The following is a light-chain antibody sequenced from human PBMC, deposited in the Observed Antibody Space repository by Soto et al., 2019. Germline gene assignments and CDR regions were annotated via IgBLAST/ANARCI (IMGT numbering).Light chain of an antibody. V-gene: IGLV2-14*03. Sequence: QSVLTQPASVSDSPGQSITISCTGTSSDVGGSNFVSWYQQHPGKPPKLIIYDVANRPSGVSNRFSGSKSGSTASLIISRLQTEDEADYYCSSYTGSSTYVFGTGTKVTV. CDR1: SSDVGGSNF. CDR2: DVA. CDR3: SSYTGSSTYV. J-gene: IGLJ1*01.